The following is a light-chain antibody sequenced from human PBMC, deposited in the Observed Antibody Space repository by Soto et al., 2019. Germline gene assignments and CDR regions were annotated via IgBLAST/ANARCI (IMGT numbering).Light chain of an antibody. V-gene: IGKV3-15*01. CDR1: QNVNSD. J-gene: IGKJ2*01. Sequence: EIVMTQSPVILSVSPGERATHSCRASQNVNSDLAWYQQKPGQAPRILIYDASTRATDIPVRISGSGSGTDFTLTINGLQSEDFAVYYCQQYNKWPPLYTFGQGTQLEIK. CDR2: DAS. CDR3: QQYNKWPPLYT.